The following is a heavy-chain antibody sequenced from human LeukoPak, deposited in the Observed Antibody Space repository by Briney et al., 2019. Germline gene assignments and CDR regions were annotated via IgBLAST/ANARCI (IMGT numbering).Heavy chain of an antibody. V-gene: IGHV3-30-3*01. J-gene: IGHJ4*02. CDR1: GFTFSSYA. CDR3: AKDNLGYCSGGSRYFDY. CDR2: ISYDGSNK. D-gene: IGHD2-15*01. Sequence: PGGSLRLSCAASGFTFSSYAMHWVRQAPGKGLEWVAVISYDGSNKYYADSVKGRFTISRDNSKNTLYLQMNSLRAEDTAVYYCAKDNLGYCSGGSRYFDYWGQGTLVTVSS.